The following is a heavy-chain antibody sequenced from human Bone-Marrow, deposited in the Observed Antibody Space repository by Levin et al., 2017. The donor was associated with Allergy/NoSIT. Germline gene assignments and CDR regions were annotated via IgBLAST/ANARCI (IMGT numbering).Heavy chain of an antibody. Sequence: SCAAPGFTVRSNFMSWVRQAPGKRLEWVSRINMDGTTYYADSVKGRFTISRDNSKNSVFLQMNRLRVEDTAVYFCAREGYASNWEWWFDPWGQGTLVTVSS. CDR2: INMDGTT. D-gene: IGHD4-11*01. J-gene: IGHJ5*02. CDR1: GFTVRSNF. CDR3: AREGYASNWEWWFDP. V-gene: IGHV3-66*01.